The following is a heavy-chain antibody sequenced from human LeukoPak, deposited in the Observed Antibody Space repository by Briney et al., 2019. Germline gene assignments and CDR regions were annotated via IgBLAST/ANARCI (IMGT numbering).Heavy chain of an antibody. CDR3: ARDPPFYDSSGYYAY. D-gene: IGHD3-22*01. CDR1: GFTFSDYY. Sequence: GGSLRLSCAASGFTFSDYYMSWLRQAPGKGLEWVANIKQDGSEKYYVDSVKGRFTISRDNAKNSLYLQMNSLRAEDTAVYYCARDPPFYDSSGYYAYWGQGTLVTVSS. V-gene: IGHV3-7*01. J-gene: IGHJ4*02. CDR2: IKQDGSEK.